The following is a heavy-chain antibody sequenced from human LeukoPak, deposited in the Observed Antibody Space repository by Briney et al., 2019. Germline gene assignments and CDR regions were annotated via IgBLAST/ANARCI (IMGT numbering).Heavy chain of an antibody. Sequence: PSETLSLTCTVSGGSTSSYYWSWIRQPPGKGLEWIGYIYYSGSTNYNPSLKSRVTISVDTSKNQFSLKLSSVTAADTAVYYCARTTYQWHEKYYFDYWGQGTLVTVSS. CDR1: GGSTSSYY. D-gene: IGHD6-19*01. V-gene: IGHV4-59*01. J-gene: IGHJ4*02. CDR3: ARTTYQWHEKYYFDY. CDR2: IYYSGST.